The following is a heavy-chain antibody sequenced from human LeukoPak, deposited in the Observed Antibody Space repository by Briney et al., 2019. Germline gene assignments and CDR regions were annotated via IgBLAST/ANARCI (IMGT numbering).Heavy chain of an antibody. CDR3: ARIPGPSTAFFDY. CDR1: GGSFSGYY. Sequence: SETLSLTCAVYGGSFSGYYWSWIRQPPGNGLEWIGEINHSGSTNYNPSLKSRVTISVDTSKNQFSLKLSSVTAADTAVYYCARIPGPSTAFFDYWGQGTLVTVSS. V-gene: IGHV4-34*01. J-gene: IGHJ4*02. CDR2: INHSGST. D-gene: IGHD5-18*01.